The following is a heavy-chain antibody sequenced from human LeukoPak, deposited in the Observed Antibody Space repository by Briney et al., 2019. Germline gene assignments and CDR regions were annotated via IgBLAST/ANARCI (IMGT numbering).Heavy chain of an antibody. CDR3: AREAYDFWSGYDY. V-gene: IGHV1-2*06. Sequence: ASVKVSCKASGYTFTGYYMHWVRQAPGQGLEWMGRINPNSGGTNYAQKFQGRVTMTRDTSISTAYMELSRLRSDDTAVYYCAREAYDFWSGYDYWGQETLVTVSS. D-gene: IGHD3-3*01. CDR2: INPNSGGT. J-gene: IGHJ4*02. CDR1: GYTFTGYY.